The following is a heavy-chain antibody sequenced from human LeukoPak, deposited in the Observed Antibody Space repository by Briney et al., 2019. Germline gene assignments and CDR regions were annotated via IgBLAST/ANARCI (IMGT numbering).Heavy chain of an antibody. CDR1: GFSLSTTGMC. V-gene: IGHV2-70*11. CDR2: IDWDDDK. J-gene: IGHJ4*02. Sequence: SGPALVKPTQTLTLTCTISGFSLSTTGMCVSWIRQPPGEALEWLARIDWDDDKYYNTSLRTRLTISKDTSKNQVVVKVTNMDPVDTATYYCARSRRRDGFIDYWGQGNLVTVSS. D-gene: IGHD5-24*01. CDR3: ARSRRRDGFIDY.